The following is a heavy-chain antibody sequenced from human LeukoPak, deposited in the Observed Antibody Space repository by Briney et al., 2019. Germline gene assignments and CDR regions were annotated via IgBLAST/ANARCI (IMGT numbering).Heavy chain of an antibody. Sequence: GGSLRLSCAASGFTFSSYAMSWVRQAPGKGLERVSAISGSGGSTYYADSVKGRFAISRDNSKNTLYLQMNSLRAEDTAVYYCAKDNRFLYYYGSGSYYNDYWGQGTLVTVSS. CDR3: AKDNRFLYYYGSGSYYNDY. J-gene: IGHJ4*02. V-gene: IGHV3-23*01. D-gene: IGHD3-10*01. CDR2: ISGSGGST. CDR1: GFTFSSYA.